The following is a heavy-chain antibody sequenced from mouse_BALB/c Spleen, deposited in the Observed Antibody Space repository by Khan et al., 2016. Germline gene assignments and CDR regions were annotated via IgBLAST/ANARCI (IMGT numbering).Heavy chain of an antibody. D-gene: IGHD1-1*01. J-gene: IGHJ2*01. CDR1: GYSITSDYA. CDR3: ARGYYDGKGYLDD. V-gene: IGHV3-2*02. Sequence: QLQESGPGLVKPSQSLSLTCTVTGYSITSDYAWNWIRQFPGNKLEWMGYISYSGSTSYNPSLKSRISITRDPSKNQFFLQLNSVTTEDTATYGCARGYYDGKGYLDDGGQGTTLTVAS. CDR2: ISYSGST.